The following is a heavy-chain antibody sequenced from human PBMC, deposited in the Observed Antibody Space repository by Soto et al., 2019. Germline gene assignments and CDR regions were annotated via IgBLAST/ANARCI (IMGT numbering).Heavy chain of an antibody. J-gene: IGHJ5*02. Sequence: QVQLQESGPGLVKPSQTLSLTCTVSGGSISSGGYYWSWIRQHPGKGLEWIGYIYYSGSTYYNPSLKSLVTISVDTSKNQFSLKLSSVTAADTAVYYCARCYGDYGRWFDPWGQGTLVTVSS. V-gene: IGHV4-31*01. CDR3: ARCYGDYGRWFDP. CDR1: GGSISSGGYY. D-gene: IGHD4-17*01. CDR2: IYYSGST.